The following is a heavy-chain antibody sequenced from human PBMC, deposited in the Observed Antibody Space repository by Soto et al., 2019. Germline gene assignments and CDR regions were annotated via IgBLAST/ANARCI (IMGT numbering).Heavy chain of an antibody. Sequence: QLHLKESGPGLVGPSETLSLTCAVSGGSINTYNLFWAWVRQPPGKGREWIASIHYGGNAYYSPSLTTRATISRDTSKNRVSLELTSVTAADSAVYYCARVNVTLDLWGQGTLVTVSS. J-gene: IGHJ4*02. V-gene: IGHV4-39*02. CDR2: IHYGGNA. CDR1: GGSINTYNLF. D-gene: IGHD2-21*02. CDR3: ARVNVTLDL.